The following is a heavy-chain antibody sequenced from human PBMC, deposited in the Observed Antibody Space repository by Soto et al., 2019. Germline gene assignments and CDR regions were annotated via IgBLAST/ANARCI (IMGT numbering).Heavy chain of an antibody. Sequence: QVQLVQSGAEVKKPGASVKVSCKASGYTFTSYAMNWVRQAPGQRLEWMGWINAGNGNTKYSQKFQGRVTITRDTSASTAYMELSSLRSEDTALYYCARSPNPNYFDYWAQGTLSPFPS. CDR2: INAGNGNT. J-gene: IGHJ4*02. CDR1: GYTFTSYA. CDR3: ARSPNPNYFDY. V-gene: IGHV1-3*01.